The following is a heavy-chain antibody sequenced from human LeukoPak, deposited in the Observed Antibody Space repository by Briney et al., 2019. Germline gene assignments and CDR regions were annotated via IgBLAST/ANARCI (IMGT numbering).Heavy chain of an antibody. CDR2: IKTDGRTT. V-gene: IGHV3-74*01. CDR1: GMTFSNHW. J-gene: IGHJ4*02. D-gene: IGHD3-16*01. Sequence: GGPLRLSCAASGMTFSNHWMHGVRQAPGKGLVWVSLIKTDGRTTIYADSVEGRFTISRDNGKSTLYLQMNSPRAEDTAIYYCTTGPSYGYEWWGQGTVVTVSS. CDR3: TTGPSYGYEW.